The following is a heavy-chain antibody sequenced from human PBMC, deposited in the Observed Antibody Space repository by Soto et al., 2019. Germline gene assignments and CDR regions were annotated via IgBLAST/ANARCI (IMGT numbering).Heavy chain of an antibody. J-gene: IGHJ6*02. CDR3: ASPSGGPGGYYGEDV. CDR1: GFIFGRYS. V-gene: IGHV3-48*01. Sequence: ELQLVESGGGLVKPGESLRLSCVASGFIFGRYSMNWVRQAPGKGLEWVSYISSSSSTIYYADSVKGRFTISRHNAKNSLYLQMNSLRVEDTAVYYCASPSGGPGGYYGEDVWGQATTVTVSS. D-gene: IGHD3-16*01. CDR2: ISSSSSTI.